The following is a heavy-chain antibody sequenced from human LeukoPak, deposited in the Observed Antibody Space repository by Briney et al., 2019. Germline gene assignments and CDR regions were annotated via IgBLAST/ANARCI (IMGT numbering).Heavy chain of an antibody. V-gene: IGHV1-18*01. D-gene: IGHD6-19*01. CDR3: ARDLRRDSSGWSSQVVLDY. CDR1: GYTFTSYG. Sequence: ASVKVSCKASGYTFTSYGISWVRQAPGQGLEWMGWISAYNGNTNYAQKLQGRVTMTTDTSTSTAYMELRSLRSDDTAVYCCARDLRRDSSGWSSQVVLDYWGQGTLVTVSS. CDR2: ISAYNGNT. J-gene: IGHJ4*02.